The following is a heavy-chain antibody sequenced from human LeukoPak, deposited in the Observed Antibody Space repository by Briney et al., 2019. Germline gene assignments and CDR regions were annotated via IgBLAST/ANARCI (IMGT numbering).Heavy chain of an antibody. J-gene: IGHJ6*03. CDR3: ARDRYYDTQYYYYYYMDV. Sequence: PSETLSPTCTVSGGSISSYHWSWIRQPAGKGLEWIGRIYTSGSTNYNPSLKSQVTMSVDTSKNQFSLKLSSVTAADTAVYYCARDRYYDTQYYYYYYMDVWGKGTTVTVSS. CDR2: IYTSGST. CDR1: GGSISSYH. D-gene: IGHD3-22*01. V-gene: IGHV4-4*07.